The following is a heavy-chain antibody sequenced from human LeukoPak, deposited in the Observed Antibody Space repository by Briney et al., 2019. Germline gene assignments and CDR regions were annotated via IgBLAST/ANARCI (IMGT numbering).Heavy chain of an antibody. J-gene: IGHJ4*02. CDR3: AKDNDYDSSGPLDY. CDR1: GFTFDDYA. D-gene: IGHD3-22*01. Sequence: GRSLRLSCAAPGFTFDDYAMPWVRQAPGKGLEWVSGIRWNSGSIDYADSVKGRFTISRDNAKNYLYLQMNSLRAEDMALYYCAKDNDYDSSGPLDYWGQGTLVTVSS. CDR2: IRWNSGSI. V-gene: IGHV3-9*03.